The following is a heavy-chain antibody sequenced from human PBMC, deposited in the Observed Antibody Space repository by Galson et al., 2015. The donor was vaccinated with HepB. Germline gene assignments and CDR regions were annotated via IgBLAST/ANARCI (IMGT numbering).Heavy chain of an antibody. V-gene: IGHV3-30-3*01. Sequence: SLRLSCAASGFTFSSYAMHWVRQAPGKGLEWVAVISYDGSNKYYADSVKGRFTISRDNSKNTLYLQMNSLRAEDTAVYYCARDGGFVGVVIHPDYWGQGTLVTVSS. CDR2: ISYDGSNK. CDR1: GFTFSSYA. J-gene: IGHJ4*02. D-gene: IGHD3-3*01. CDR3: ARDGGFVGVVIHPDY.